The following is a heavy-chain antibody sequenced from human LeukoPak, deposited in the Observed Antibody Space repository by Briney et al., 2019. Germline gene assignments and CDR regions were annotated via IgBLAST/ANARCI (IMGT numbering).Heavy chain of an antibody. CDR1: GGSISSYF. J-gene: IGHJ4*02. CDR3: ARSYSGSYFNY. Sequence: SETLPLTCTVSGGSISSYFWSWIRQPAGKAPEWIGRIYRSGNTNYNPSLKSRVTMSIDTSKNQFSLKLSSVTAADTAVYYCARSYSGSYFNYWGQGTLVTVSS. V-gene: IGHV4-4*07. D-gene: IGHD1-26*01. CDR2: IYRSGNT.